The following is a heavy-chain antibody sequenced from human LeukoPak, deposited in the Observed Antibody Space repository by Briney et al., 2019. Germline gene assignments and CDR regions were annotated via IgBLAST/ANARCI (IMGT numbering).Heavy chain of an antibody. CDR2: INPKSGGT. CDR3: ARGPGYCSGGSCRFDY. J-gene: IGHJ4*02. D-gene: IGHD2-15*01. V-gene: IGHV1-2*02. CDR1: GYTFIGYY. Sequence: GASVKVSCKASGYTFIGYYMHWVRQAPGQGLEWMGWINPKSGGTNEAQKFHDRVTMNRDTSIRTAYMEVSRLRSDDTAVYYCARGPGYCSGGSCRFDYWGQGTLVTVSS.